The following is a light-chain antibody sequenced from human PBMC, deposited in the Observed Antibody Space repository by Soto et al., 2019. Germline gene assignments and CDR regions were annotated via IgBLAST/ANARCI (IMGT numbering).Light chain of an antibody. J-gene: IGLJ2*01. CDR2: SNN. V-gene: IGLV1-44*01. Sequence: QLVLTQPPSASGTPGQRVTISRSGSSSNIGSNTVNWYQQLPGTAPKLLIYSNNQRPSGVPDRFSGSKSGTSASLAISGLQSEDEADYYCAAWDDSLNGPHVVFGGGTKLTVL. CDR1: SSNIGSNT. CDR3: AAWDDSLNGPHVV.